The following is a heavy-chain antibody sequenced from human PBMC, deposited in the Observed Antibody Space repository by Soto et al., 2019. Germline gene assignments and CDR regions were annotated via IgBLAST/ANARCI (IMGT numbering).Heavy chain of an antibody. CDR1: GFTFSDHG. D-gene: IGHD6-6*01. J-gene: IGHJ4*02. Sequence: EVQLLESGGGLAQPGGSLRLSCVGSGFTFSDHGMSWVRQAPGKGLEWVSAISGSVGSTFYADSVKGRFTISRDNSKNTLYLQMNSLRDEDTAVYYCAKDRTIAARNYDEWGQGVLVTVSS. V-gene: IGHV3-23*01. CDR3: AKDRTIAARNYDE. CDR2: ISGSVGST.